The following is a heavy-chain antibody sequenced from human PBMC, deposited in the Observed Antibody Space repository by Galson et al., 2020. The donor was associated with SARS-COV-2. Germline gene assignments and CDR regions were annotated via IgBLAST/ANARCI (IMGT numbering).Heavy chain of an antibody. CDR3: AKAKDIVLMVYAVYFDY. D-gene: IGHD2-8*01. CDR1: GFTFDDYA. CDR2: ISWNSGSI. J-gene: IGHJ4*02. Sequence: SLKISCAASGFTFDDYAMHWVRQAPGKGMEWVSGISWNSGSIGYADSVKGRFTISRDNAKNSLYLQMNSLRAEDTALYYCAKAKDIVLMVYAVYFDYWGQGTLVTVSS. V-gene: IGHV3-9*01.